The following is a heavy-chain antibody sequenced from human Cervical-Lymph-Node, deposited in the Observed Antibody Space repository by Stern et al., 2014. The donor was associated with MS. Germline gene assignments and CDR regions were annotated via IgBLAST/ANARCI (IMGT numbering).Heavy chain of an antibody. Sequence: QVQLQESGPGLVRPSETLSLTCNVSCGSMPDYYWSWILQPPGKGLEWMSYVYHTGSTSYNPTLKSRVTISIDTSKSQFALKVNSVTTADTAVYYCARGGRMASMFYWGQGTLVTVSS. CDR1: CGSMPDYY. V-gene: IGHV4-59*01. D-gene: IGHD5-24*01. CDR2: VYHTGST. CDR3: ARGGRMASMFY. J-gene: IGHJ4*02.